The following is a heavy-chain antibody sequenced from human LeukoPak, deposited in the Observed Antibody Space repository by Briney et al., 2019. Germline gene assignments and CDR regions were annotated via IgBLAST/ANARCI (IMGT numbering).Heavy chain of an antibody. J-gene: IGHJ4*02. D-gene: IGHD1-1*01. CDR3: VKAYNWNVYSSGDY. V-gene: IGHV3-64D*06. Sequence: GGPLRLACSASGFTFSKNAMHWVRQAPGKGLEYVSAITNNGGTTYYADSVKGRFTISRDNSKNTLFLQMSSLRAEDTAVYYCVKAYNWNVYSSGDYWGQGTLVTVSS. CDR1: GFTFSKNA. CDR2: ITNNGGTT.